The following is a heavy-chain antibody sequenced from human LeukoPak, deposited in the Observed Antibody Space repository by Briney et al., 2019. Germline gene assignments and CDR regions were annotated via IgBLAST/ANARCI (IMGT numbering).Heavy chain of an antibody. Sequence: PSETLSLTCTVSGGSISSSSYYWGWIRQPPGKGLEWIGSIYYSGSTNYNPSLKSRVTISVDTSKNQFSLKLSSVTAADTAVYYCASTLRYFDGRDYWGQGTLVTVSS. D-gene: IGHD3-9*01. V-gene: IGHV4-39*07. CDR2: IYYSGST. CDR3: ASTLRYFDGRDY. CDR1: GGSISSSSYY. J-gene: IGHJ4*02.